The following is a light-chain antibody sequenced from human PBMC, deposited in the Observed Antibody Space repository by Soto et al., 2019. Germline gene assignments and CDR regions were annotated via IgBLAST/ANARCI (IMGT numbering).Light chain of an antibody. CDR3: SSYTSTSTLYV. Sequence: QSALTQPASVSGSPGQSITISCTGSNSDIGTYNYVSWYQQHPGKAPKLVISEVSNRPSGISHRFSGSKSGNAASLTISGLQAEDEATYYCSSYTSTSTLYVFGPGTKVTV. J-gene: IGLJ1*01. V-gene: IGLV2-14*01. CDR2: EVS. CDR1: NSDIGTYNY.